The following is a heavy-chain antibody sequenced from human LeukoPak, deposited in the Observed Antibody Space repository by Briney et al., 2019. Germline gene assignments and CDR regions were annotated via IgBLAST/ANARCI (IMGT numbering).Heavy chain of an antibody. CDR2: IRYDGSNK. CDR3: ARDNYYDSSGLGY. D-gene: IGHD3-22*01. J-gene: IGHJ4*02. Sequence: GGSLRLSCAASGFTFSSYGMHWVRQAPGKGLEWVAFIRYDGSNKYYADSVKGRLTISRDNAKNSLYLQMNSLRAEDTAVYYCARDNYYDSSGLGYWGQGTLVTVSS. V-gene: IGHV3-30*02. CDR1: GFTFSSYG.